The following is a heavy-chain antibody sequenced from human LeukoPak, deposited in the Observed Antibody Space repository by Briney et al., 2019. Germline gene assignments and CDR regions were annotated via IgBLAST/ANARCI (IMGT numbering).Heavy chain of an antibody. Sequence: GGSLRLSCAASGFTFSNYWMSWVRQAPGKGLEWVANIKQDGNEKYYVDSVKGRFTISRGNAKNSLYLQMNSLRAEDTAVYYCARDTAGADYWGQGTLVTVSS. CDR1: GFTFSNYW. CDR3: ARDTAGADY. J-gene: IGHJ4*02. D-gene: IGHD1-26*01. CDR2: IKQDGNEK. V-gene: IGHV3-7*03.